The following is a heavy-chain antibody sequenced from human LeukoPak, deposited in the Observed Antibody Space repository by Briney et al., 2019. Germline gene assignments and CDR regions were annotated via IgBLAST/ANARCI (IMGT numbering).Heavy chain of an antibody. Sequence: SETLSLTCTVSGGSISSYYWTWIRQPPGRGLEWVGYISYGGSTNYNPSLKSRVTISVDTSTNQFSLKLSSVTAADTAVYYCARQSISGSSLSYFDYWGQGTLVNVSS. CDR3: ARQSISGSSLSYFDY. J-gene: IGHJ4*02. CDR1: GGSISSYY. V-gene: IGHV4-59*01. CDR2: ISYGGST. D-gene: IGHD3-22*01.